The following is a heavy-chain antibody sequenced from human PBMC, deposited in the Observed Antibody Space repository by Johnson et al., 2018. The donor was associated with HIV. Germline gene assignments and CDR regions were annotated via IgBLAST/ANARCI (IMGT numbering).Heavy chain of an antibody. V-gene: IGHV3-20*04. CDR3: TTAGKLTLGQAFDI. J-gene: IGHJ3*02. CDR2: INWNGGST. Sequence: VQLVESGGGVVQPGRSLRLSCAASGFTFDDYGMSWVRQAPGKGLEWVSGINWNGGSTDYADSVKGRFTISRDNAKNTLYLQMNSLKTEDTAVYYCTTAGKLTLGQAFDIWGQGTMVTVSS. CDR1: GFTFDDYG. D-gene: IGHD4-23*01.